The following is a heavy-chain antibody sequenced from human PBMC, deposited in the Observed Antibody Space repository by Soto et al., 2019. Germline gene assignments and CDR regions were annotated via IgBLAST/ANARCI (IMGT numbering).Heavy chain of an antibody. CDR2: INAGNGNT. D-gene: IGHD3-22*01. Sequence: QVQLVQSGAEVKKPGASVKVSCKSSGYTFTSYAMHWVRQAPGQRLEWMGWINAGNGNTKYSQKFQGRLTITRDTSASTAYMEPSCLRSEDTPVYYFARSIVVVTSFDYWGQASLVTFSS. CDR3: ARSIVVVTSFDY. V-gene: IGHV1-3*01. CDR1: GYTFTSYA. J-gene: IGHJ4*02.